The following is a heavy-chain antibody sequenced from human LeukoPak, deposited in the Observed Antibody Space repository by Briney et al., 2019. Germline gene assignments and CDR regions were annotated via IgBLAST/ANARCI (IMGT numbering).Heavy chain of an antibody. CDR2: INHSGST. J-gene: IGHJ5*02. CDR1: GGSFSGYY. D-gene: IGHD2-2*01. V-gene: IGHV4-34*01. Sequence: SETLSLTCAVYGGSFSGYYWSWIRQPPGKGLEWIGEINHSGSTNYNPSLKSRVTISVDTSKNQFSLKLSSVTAADTAAYYCARGRSAPSGTSGNWFDPWGQGTLVTV. CDR3: ARGRSAPSGTSGNWFDP.